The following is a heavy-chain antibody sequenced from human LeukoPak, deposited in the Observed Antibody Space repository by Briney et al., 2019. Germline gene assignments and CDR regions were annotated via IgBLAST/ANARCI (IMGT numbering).Heavy chain of an antibody. CDR2: IYHSGST. Sequence: PSETLSLTCTVSGYSISSGYYWGWIRQPPGKGLEWIGSIYHSGSTYYNPSLKSRVTISVDTSKNQFSLKLSSVTAADTAVYYCARGRLVRRYSSGWYRGPREYYFDYWGQGTLVTVSS. V-gene: IGHV4-38-2*02. D-gene: IGHD6-19*01. CDR1: GYSISSGYY. CDR3: ARGRLVRRYSSGWYRGPREYYFDY. J-gene: IGHJ4*02.